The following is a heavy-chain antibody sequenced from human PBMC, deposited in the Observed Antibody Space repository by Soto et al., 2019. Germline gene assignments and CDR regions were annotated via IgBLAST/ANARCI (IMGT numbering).Heavy chain of an antibody. CDR3: ARGIHYYGSGSYYNSWGGTRFDY. CDR2: INHSGST. Sequence: SETLSLTCAVYGGSFSGYYWSWIRQPPGKGLEWIGEINHSGSTNYNPSLKSRVTISVDTSKNQFSLKLSSVTAADTAVYYCARGIHYYGSGSYYNSWGGTRFDYWGQGTLVTVSS. CDR1: GGSFSGYY. V-gene: IGHV4-34*01. J-gene: IGHJ4*02. D-gene: IGHD3-10*01.